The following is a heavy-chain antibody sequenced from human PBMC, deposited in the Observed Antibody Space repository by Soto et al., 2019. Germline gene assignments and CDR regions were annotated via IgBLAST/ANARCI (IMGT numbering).Heavy chain of an antibody. V-gene: IGHV4-59*01. D-gene: IGHD6-13*01. CDR2: IYYSGST. CDR3: ASSNIAAAGFYYYGMDV. Sequence: PSETLSLTCTVSGGSISSYYWSWIRQPPGKGLEWIGYIYYSGSTNYNPSLKSRVTTSVDTSKNQFSLKLSSVTAADTAVYYCASSNIAAAGFYYYGMDVWGRGTTVTVSS. J-gene: IGHJ6*02. CDR1: GGSISSYY.